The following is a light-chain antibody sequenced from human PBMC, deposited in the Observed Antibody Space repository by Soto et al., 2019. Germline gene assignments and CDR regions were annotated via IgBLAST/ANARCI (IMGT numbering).Light chain of an antibody. CDR2: GAS. CDR1: QSVRSTY. J-gene: IGKJ5*01. CDR3: QHYDTLS. Sequence: EIVLTQSPGTLSLSPGERATLSCRASQSVRSTYLAWYQQKPGQAPRLLIYGASSRATGIPDRFTGSGSGTDFTLTISRLEPEDFAAYYCQHYDTLSFGQGTRLEIK. V-gene: IGKV3-20*01.